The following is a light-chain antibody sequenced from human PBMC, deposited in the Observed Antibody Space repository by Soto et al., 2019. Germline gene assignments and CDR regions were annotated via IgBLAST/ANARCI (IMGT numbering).Light chain of an antibody. CDR1: QSVRSNF. J-gene: IGKJ1*01. Sequence: ELVLTQYPGTLSLSPGERATLSCRASQSVRSNFLAWYQQKPGQAPRLLIDGASNRATGIPDRFSGSGSGTDFTLTITRLEAEDFARYYCHRYYRLRTFGQGTKVEI. CDR3: HRYYRLRT. CDR2: GAS. V-gene: IGKV3-20*01.